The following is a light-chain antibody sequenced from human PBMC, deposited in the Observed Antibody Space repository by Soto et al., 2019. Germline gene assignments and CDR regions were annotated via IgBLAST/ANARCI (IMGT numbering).Light chain of an antibody. CDR3: LPHNSYPFT. J-gene: IGKJ3*01. CDR1: QRISTY. Sequence: DIQMTQSPSSLSASVGDRVTITGRASQRISTYLYWYQQKAGLAPKLLIYAASSLQSGVPSRFSGSGSGTEFNLTIRRLQPEDFATYYCLPHNSYPFTFGPGTTGRYQ. CDR2: AAS. V-gene: IGKV1-17*01.